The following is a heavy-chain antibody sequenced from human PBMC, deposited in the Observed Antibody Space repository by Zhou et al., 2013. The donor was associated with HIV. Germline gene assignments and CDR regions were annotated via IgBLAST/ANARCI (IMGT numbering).Heavy chain of an antibody. CDR2: IIPILGIA. V-gene: IGHV1-69*04. Sequence: QVQLVQSGAEVKKPGSSVKVSCKASGGTFSSYAISWVRQAPGQGLEWMGRIIPILGIANYAQKFQGRVTITADKSTSTAYMELSSLRSEDTAVYYCARVRRIGRGDYYMDVWGQRGPRVTVSS. CDR3: ARVRRIGRGDYYMDV. J-gene: IGHJ6*03. CDR1: GGTFSSYA. D-gene: IGHD3-16*02.